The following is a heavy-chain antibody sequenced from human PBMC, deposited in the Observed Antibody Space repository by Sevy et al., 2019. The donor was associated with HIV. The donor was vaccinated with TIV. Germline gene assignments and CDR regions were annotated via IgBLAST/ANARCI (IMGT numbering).Heavy chain of an antibody. CDR1: GFTFSSYA. D-gene: IGHD4-17*01. Sequence: GGSLRLSCAASGFTFSSYAMSWVRQAPGKGLEWVSAIGGSGGSTYYADSVKGRFTISRDNSKNTLYLQMNSLRAEDTAVYYCAKDPTSAFYGDLPNWGQGTLVTVSS. CDR3: AKDPTSAFYGDLPN. CDR2: IGGSGGST. J-gene: IGHJ4*02. V-gene: IGHV3-23*01.